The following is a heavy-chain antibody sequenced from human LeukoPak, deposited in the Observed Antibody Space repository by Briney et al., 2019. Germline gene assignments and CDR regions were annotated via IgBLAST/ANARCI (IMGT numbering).Heavy chain of an antibody. J-gene: IGHJ4*02. CDR3: ARRSWGSDFDY. CDR2: IYSSGSA. D-gene: IGHD3-16*01. Sequence: SETLSLTCSDSGGSLSNYYWTWIRRPPGKGLEWIGYIYSSGSANYNPSLKSRVNISIDTSENQFSLKLSSVTAADTAVYYCARRSWGSDFDYWGQGALVTVSS. V-gene: IGHV4-59*01. CDR1: GGSLSNYY.